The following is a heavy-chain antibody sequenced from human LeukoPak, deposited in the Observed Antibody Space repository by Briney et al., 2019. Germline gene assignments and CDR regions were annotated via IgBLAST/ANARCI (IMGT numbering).Heavy chain of an antibody. CDR2: IYPGDSES. J-gene: IGHJ6*04. CDR3: ARRPLLYYGMDV. V-gene: IGHV5-51*01. D-gene: IGHD2-15*01. CDR1: GYSFTSYW. Sequence: GESLEISCKGSGYSFTSYWIGWVRQMPGKGLKWMGIIYPGDSESRYSPSFQGQVTISADKSISTAYLQWCSLKASDTAMYYCARRPLLYYGMDVWGKGTTVTVSS.